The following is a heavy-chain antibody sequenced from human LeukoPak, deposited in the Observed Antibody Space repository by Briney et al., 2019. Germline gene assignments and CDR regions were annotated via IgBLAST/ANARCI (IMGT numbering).Heavy chain of an antibody. CDR2: MNPNSGNT. CDR3: ARGNGASYYDFWSGYYFAPYYYMDV. CDR1: GYTFTSYD. Sequence: VASVKVSCKASGYTFTSYDINWVRQATGQGLEWMGWMNPNSGNTGYAQKFQSRVTMTRNTSISTAYMELSSLRSEDTAVYYCARGNGASYYDFWSGYYFAPYYYMDVWGKGTTVTVSS. D-gene: IGHD3-3*01. V-gene: IGHV1-8*01. J-gene: IGHJ6*03.